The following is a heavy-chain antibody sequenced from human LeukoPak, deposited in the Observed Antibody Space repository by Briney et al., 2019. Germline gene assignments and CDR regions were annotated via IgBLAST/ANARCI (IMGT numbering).Heavy chain of an antibody. CDR1: GFIFNNYE. V-gene: IGHV3-53*01. J-gene: IGHJ3*02. Sequence: GGSLRLSCAASGFIFNNYEMNWVRQAPGKGLEWVSIIYNDGSTYYADSMKGRFAISRDNSKNTLYLQVNSLRAEDTAMYYCARNILFAFDIWGQGTMVTVSS. CDR2: IYNDGST. CDR3: ARNILFAFDI.